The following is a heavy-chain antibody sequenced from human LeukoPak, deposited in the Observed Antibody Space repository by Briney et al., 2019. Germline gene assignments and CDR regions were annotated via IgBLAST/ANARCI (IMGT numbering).Heavy chain of an antibody. Sequence: GGSLRLSCAASGFTFSSYGMHWVRQAPGKGLEWVAVISYDGSNKYYADSVKGRFTISRDNSKNTLYLQMNSLRAEDTAVYYCAKGRYSSSWYRLGYYYGMDVWGQGTTVTVSS. CDR2: ISYDGSNK. J-gene: IGHJ6*02. V-gene: IGHV3-30*18. CDR1: GFTFSSYG. CDR3: AKGRYSSSWYRLGYYYGMDV. D-gene: IGHD6-13*01.